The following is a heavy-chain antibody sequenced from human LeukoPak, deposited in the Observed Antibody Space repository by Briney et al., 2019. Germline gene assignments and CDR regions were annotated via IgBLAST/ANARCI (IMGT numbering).Heavy chain of an antibody. CDR1: GITFSSHA. D-gene: IGHD5-24*01. CDR3: AKGGAATMRDGYNYYYYYMEV. Sequence: GGSLRLSCAASGITFSSHAMSWVRQAPGKGLEWVSLISGSGGHTYYGDSVKGRFTISRDNSTNRLYLQMNSLRPEDTAVYYCAKGGAATMRDGYNYYYYYMEVWGRGATVTVSS. CDR2: ISGSGGHT. J-gene: IGHJ6*03. V-gene: IGHV3-23*01.